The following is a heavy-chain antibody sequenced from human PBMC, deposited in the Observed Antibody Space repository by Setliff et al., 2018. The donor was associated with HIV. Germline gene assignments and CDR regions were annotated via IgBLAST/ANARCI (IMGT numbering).Heavy chain of an antibody. J-gene: IGHJ4*02. V-gene: IGHV3-48*03. CDR1: GFTFSSYE. Sequence: GGSLRLSCAASGFTFSSYEMNWVRQAPGKGLEWVSYISNRGNTIYYADSVKGRFTISRDNAKNSLYLQRRSLRAEDTAVYYCARGGPYSSSSDTYDFWGQGTLVTVSS. CDR2: ISNRGNTI. CDR3: ARGGPYSSSSDTYDF. D-gene: IGHD6-6*01.